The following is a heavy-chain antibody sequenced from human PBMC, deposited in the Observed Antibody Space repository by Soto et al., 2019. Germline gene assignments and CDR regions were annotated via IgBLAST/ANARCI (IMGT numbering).Heavy chain of an antibody. CDR3: ARGVVATTRLFDS. V-gene: IGHV4-34*01. CDR1: GGSLSGYY. J-gene: IGHJ4*02. Sequence: QVQLQQGGAGLLKPSETLSLTCTIYGGSLSGYYWSWIRQPPGKGLEWIGEINHSGSTNYNSSLKSRVTISVDTSKNQLSLNLTSVTAADTAVYHCARGVVATTRLFDSWGQGTLVTVSS. CDR2: INHSGST. D-gene: IGHD5-12*01.